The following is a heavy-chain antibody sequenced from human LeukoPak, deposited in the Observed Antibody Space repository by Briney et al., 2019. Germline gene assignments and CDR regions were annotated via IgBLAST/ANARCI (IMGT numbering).Heavy chain of an antibody. J-gene: IGHJ4*02. CDR3: ARDPTYDYVWGSYRYVGYFDY. CDR1: GFTFSSYS. CDR2: ISSSSSYI. Sequence: GGSLRLSCAASGFTFSSYSMNWVRQAPGKGLEWVSSISSSSSYIYYADSVKGRFTISRDNAKNSLYLQMNSLRAEDTAVYYCARDPTYDYVWGSYRYVGYFDYWGQGTLVTVSS. D-gene: IGHD3-16*02. V-gene: IGHV3-21*01.